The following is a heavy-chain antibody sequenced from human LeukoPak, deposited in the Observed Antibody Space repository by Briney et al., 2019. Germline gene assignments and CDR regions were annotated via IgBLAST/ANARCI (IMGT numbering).Heavy chain of an antibody. J-gene: IGHJ4*02. CDR1: GGSISSGGYY. D-gene: IGHD3-3*01. Sequence: PSETLSLTCTVSGGSISSGGYYWSWIRQHPGKGLEWIGYIYYSGSTYYNPSLKSRVTISVDTSKNQFSLKLSSVTAADTAVYYCARGGAIFGVATIDYWGQGTLVTVSS. V-gene: IGHV4-31*03. CDR3: ARGGAIFGVATIDY. CDR2: IYYSGST.